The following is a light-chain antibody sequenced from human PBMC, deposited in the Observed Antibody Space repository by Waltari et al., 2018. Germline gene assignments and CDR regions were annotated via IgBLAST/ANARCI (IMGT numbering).Light chain of an antibody. CDR1: QSISKY. Sequence: EIVLTQSPGTLSLSPGERATLSCRASQSISKYLVWYQQKPGQAPRLLIYEASIRATGIPDRFSGSGSGTDFSLIISRLEPEDFAVYYCQKYEALPATFGQGTKLEIK. V-gene: IGKV3-20*01. CDR3: QKYEALPAT. J-gene: IGKJ1*01. CDR2: EAS.